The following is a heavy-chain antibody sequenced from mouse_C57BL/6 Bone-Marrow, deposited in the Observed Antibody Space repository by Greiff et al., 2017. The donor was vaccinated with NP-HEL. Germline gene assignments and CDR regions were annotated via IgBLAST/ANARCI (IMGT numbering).Heavy chain of an antibody. D-gene: IGHD1-1*01. CDR2: ISNLAYSI. CDR3: ARQQLLYYYGSSHGAMDY. CDR1: GFTFSDYG. Sequence: EVQGVESGGGLVQPGGSLKLSCAASGFTFSDYGMAWVRQAPRKGPEWVAFISNLAYSIYYADTVTGRFTISRENAKNTLYLEMSSLRSEDTAMYYCARQQLLYYYGSSHGAMDYWGQGTSVTVSS. V-gene: IGHV5-15*01. J-gene: IGHJ4*01.